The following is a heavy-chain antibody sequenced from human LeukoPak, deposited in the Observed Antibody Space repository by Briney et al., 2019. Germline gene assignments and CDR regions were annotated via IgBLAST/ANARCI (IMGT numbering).Heavy chain of an antibody. V-gene: IGHV3-30*04. CDR1: VFTLSSYA. Sequence: GGSLRHSCAASVFTLSSYAMCGVRPAPGKGLERVADISYDGSNKYYADSVEGRYTISRDNFKNTLFLLMDSLRAEDTAVYYCGGDLDTAMALTIDSWGQGTLVTVSS. CDR3: GGDLDTAMALTIDS. CDR2: ISYDGSNK. J-gene: IGHJ4*02. D-gene: IGHD5-18*01.